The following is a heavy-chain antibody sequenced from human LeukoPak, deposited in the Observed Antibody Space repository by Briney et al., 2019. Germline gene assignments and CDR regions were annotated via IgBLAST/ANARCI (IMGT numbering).Heavy chain of an antibody. CDR3: ARDNQYCSGGSCYSSYFNY. Sequence: SETLSLTCTVSGGSISSYYWSWIRQPPGKGLEWIGYIYYSGSTNYNPSLKSRVTISVDTSKNQFSLKLSSVTAADTAVYYCARDNQYCSGGSCYSSYFNYWGQGTLVTVSS. CDR1: GGSISSYY. D-gene: IGHD2-15*01. V-gene: IGHV4-59*12. J-gene: IGHJ4*02. CDR2: IYYSGST.